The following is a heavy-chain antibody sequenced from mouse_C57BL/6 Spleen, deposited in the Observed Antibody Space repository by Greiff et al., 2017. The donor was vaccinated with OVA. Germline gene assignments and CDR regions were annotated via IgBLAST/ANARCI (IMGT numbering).Heavy chain of an antibody. D-gene: IGHD3-2*02. CDR2: IYPGDGDT. V-gene: IGHV1-82*01. CDR3: ARSGGPGYAMDY. CDR1: GYAFSSSW. Sequence: QVQLQQSGPELVKPGASVKISCKASGYAFSSSWMNWVKQRPGKGLEWIGRIYPGDGDTNYNGKFKGKATLTADKSSSTAYMQLSSLTSEDSAVYFCARSGGPGYAMDYWGQGTSVTVSS. J-gene: IGHJ4*01.